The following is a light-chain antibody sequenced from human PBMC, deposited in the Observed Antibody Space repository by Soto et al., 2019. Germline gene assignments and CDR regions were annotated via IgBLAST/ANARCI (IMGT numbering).Light chain of an antibody. CDR1: EDISSH. CDR2: PAS. V-gene: IGKV1-9*01. J-gene: IGKJ5*01. CDR3: QQFDSYPIT. Sequence: DIQLTQSPSFLSASVGDRVSITCRASEDISSHLTWYQQKPGKIPKLLISPASTLRSGVPSRFSGSGSGTEFTLTLSGLQPEDFATYYCQQFDSYPITFGQGTRLDI.